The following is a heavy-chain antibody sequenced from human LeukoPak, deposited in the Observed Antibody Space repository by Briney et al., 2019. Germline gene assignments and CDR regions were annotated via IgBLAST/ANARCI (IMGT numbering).Heavy chain of an antibody. Sequence: KTSETLSLTCAVSGASISSTDWWSWVRQPPGKGLEWIGQIYHSGSTNYNPSLKSRVTISVDTSKNQFSLKLSSVTAAGTAVYYCARGRHSSSLDYWGQGTLVTVSS. CDR3: ARGRHSSSLDY. CDR1: GASISSTDW. V-gene: IGHV4-4*02. CDR2: IYHSGST. J-gene: IGHJ4*02. D-gene: IGHD6-13*01.